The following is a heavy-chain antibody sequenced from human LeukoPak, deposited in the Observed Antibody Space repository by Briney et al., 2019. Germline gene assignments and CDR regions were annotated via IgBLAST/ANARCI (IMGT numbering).Heavy chain of an antibody. CDR2: IFHSGNS. V-gene: IGHV4-30-2*01. CDR1: GDSISSGDYS. Sequence: SETLSLTCAVSGDSISSGDYSWSWLRQPSGKGLECIGYIFHSGNSYYNPSLKSRVTISVDKSKNQFSLRLTSVTAADTAVYYCARELWFVNAPGSWLDLWGQGTLVTVSS. CDR3: ARELWFVNAPGSWLDL. D-gene: IGHD3-10*01. J-gene: IGHJ5*02.